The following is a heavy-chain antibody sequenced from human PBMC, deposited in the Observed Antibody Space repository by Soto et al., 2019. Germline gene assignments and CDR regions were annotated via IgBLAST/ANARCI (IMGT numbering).Heavy chain of an antibody. J-gene: IGHJ6*02. CDR3: ARAGLYDFWSGPYYYYGMDV. CDR2: INHNSGGT. Sequence: ASVKVSCPASGYTFTGYYMHWVRQAPGQGLEWMGWINHNSGGTNYAQKFQGSVTMTRDTSISTAYMELSRLRSDDTAVYYCARAGLYDFWSGPYYYYGMDVWGQGTTVTVSS. CDR1: GYTFTGYY. D-gene: IGHD3-3*01. V-gene: IGHV1-2*02.